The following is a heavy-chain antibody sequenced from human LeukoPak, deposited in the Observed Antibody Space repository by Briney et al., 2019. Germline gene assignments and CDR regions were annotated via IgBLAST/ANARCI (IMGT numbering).Heavy chain of an antibody. J-gene: IGHJ6*04. D-gene: IGHD3-22*01. CDR1: GFTFSSYA. V-gene: IGHV3-23*01. CDR3: AKGKRITMIVVVITPLDV. Sequence: GGSLRLSCAASGFTFSSYAMSWVRQAPGKGLEWVSAISGSGGSTYYADSVKGRFTISRDNSKNTLYLQMNSLRAEDTAVYYCAKGKRITMIVVVITPLDVWGKGTTVTVSS. CDR2: ISGSGGST.